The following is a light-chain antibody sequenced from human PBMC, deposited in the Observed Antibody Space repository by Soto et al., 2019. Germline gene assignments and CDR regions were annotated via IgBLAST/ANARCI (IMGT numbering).Light chain of an antibody. CDR2: GIS. J-gene: IGKJ1*01. Sequence: EIVLTQSPGTLSLSPGERATLYCRSSQTVNANFLAWYQQKPGQAPRLIIYGISNRATGIPDRFSGSGSGTDITLTISRLETEDFAVYYCHQSGVSKTFGQVTRVEIK. CDR1: QTVNANF. V-gene: IGKV3-20*01. CDR3: HQSGVSKT.